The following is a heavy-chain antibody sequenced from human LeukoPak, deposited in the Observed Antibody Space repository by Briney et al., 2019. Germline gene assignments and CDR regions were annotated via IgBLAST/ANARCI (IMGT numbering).Heavy chain of an antibody. CDR2: LSGSGGDT. CDR1: GFTFSIYA. D-gene: IGHD3-10*02. Sequence: GGSLRLSCAASGFTFSIYAVSCVRHAPGRGLEWVSSLSGSGGDTYHAPSVKGRFTIARDNSKDTLYLQMNSLRDDDTAVYYCTKGWMFGRLVSHWGRGTLVIVSS. V-gene: IGHV3-23*01. CDR3: TKGWMFGRLVSH. J-gene: IGHJ1*01.